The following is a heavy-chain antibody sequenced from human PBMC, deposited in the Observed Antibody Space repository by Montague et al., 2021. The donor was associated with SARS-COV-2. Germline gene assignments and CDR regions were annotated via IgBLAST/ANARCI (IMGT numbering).Heavy chain of an antibody. CDR3: ARFGSGTLEFDL. Sequence: TLSLTCSVSGGSISNGSYPWSWIRQPAGKGLEWIGRIRTTGHTDYNSSLESRVFMSVDTSTNQFSLSLTSVTAADTAVYFCARFGSGTLEFDLWGQGTLVTVSS. CDR1: GGSISNGSYP. J-gene: IGHJ4*02. CDR2: IRTTGHT. D-gene: IGHD1-26*01. V-gene: IGHV4-61*02.